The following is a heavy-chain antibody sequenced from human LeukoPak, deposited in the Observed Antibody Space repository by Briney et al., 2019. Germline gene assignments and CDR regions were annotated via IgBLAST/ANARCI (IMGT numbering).Heavy chain of an antibody. CDR3: ARDLGYYYDSSGPFAFDI. CDR2: IYHSGGT. Sequence: SETLSLTCTVSGGSISSHFWSWIRQPPGKGLEWIGYIYHSGGTNYNPSLKSRVTVSVDTSKTQFSLKLSSVTAADTAVYYCARDLGYYYDSSGPFAFDIWGQGTMVTVSS. CDR1: GGSISSHF. J-gene: IGHJ3*02. V-gene: IGHV4-59*11. D-gene: IGHD3-22*01.